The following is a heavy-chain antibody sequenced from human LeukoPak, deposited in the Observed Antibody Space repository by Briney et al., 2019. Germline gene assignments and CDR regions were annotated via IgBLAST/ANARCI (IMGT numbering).Heavy chain of an antibody. CDR1: GYTFTDFF. Sequence: ASVKVSCKASGYTFTDFFMHWVRQAPGQGLEWMGRINPKSGGTNYAQKFQGRVTVTRDTSTSTAYMELSSLRSEDTAVYYCARRRSIQLWASFDYWGQGTLVTVSS. CDR3: ARRRSIQLWASFDY. V-gene: IGHV1-2*06. D-gene: IGHD5-18*01. J-gene: IGHJ4*02. CDR2: INPKSGGT.